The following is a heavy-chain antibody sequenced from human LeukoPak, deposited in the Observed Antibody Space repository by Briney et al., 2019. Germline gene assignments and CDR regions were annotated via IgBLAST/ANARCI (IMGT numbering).Heavy chain of an antibody. V-gene: IGHV3-30*02. Sequence: PGGSLRLSCAASGFTFSDYYMSWIRQAPGKGLEWVAFIRFDGSNKYYADSVKGRFTISRDNSRNTLYLQMSSLGPEDTAVYYCAKVGGVGVRPYYFMDVWGKGTTVTVSS. CDR2: IRFDGSNK. D-gene: IGHD1-26*01. CDR1: GFTFSDYY. CDR3: AKVGGVGVRPYYFMDV. J-gene: IGHJ6*03.